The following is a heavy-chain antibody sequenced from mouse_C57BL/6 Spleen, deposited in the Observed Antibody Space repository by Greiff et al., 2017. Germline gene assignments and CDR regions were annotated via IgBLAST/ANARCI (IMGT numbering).Heavy chain of an antibody. D-gene: IGHD3-3*01. CDR3: ARDGHLGDFDY. Sequence: EVMLVESEGGLVQPGSSMKLSCTASGFTFSDYYMAWVRQVPEKGLEWVANINYDGSSTYYLDSLKSRFIISRDNAKNILYLQMSSLKSEDTATYYCARDGHLGDFDYWGQGTTLTVSS. V-gene: IGHV5-16*01. CDR1: GFTFSDYY. J-gene: IGHJ2*01. CDR2: INYDGSST.